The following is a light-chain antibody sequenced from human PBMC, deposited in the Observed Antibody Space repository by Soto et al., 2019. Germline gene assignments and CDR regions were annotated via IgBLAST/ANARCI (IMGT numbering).Light chain of an antibody. Sequence: EIVLTQSPATLSLSPGQRATRFCRASQNVNNYLAWYQQKPGQAPRLLIYDASNRATGIPARFSGSGSGTDFTLNISSLEPEDFAVYYCQQRNNWPAISFGQGTRLEIK. CDR2: DAS. CDR3: QQRNNWPAIS. V-gene: IGKV3-11*01. J-gene: IGKJ5*01. CDR1: QNVNNY.